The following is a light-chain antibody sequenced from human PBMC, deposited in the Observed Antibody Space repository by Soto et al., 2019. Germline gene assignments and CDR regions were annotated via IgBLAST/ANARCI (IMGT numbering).Light chain of an antibody. Sequence: QSALTQPASVSGSPEQSITISCTGTSSDVGSYNLVSWYQQHPGKAPKVMIYEATKRPSGVSNRFSGSKSGNTASLPISGLKAENEAVYSCCAYEGSGPVVFGGGTSSPS. CDR2: EAT. J-gene: IGLJ3*02. CDR1: SSDVGSYNL. V-gene: IGLV2-23*01. CDR3: CAYEGSGPVV.